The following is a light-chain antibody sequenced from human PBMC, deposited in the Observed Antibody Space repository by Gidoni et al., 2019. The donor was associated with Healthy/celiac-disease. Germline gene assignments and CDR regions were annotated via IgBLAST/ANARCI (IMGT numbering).Light chain of an antibody. J-gene: IGKJ4*01. CDR2: GAS. Sequence: EIVMPQSPATLSVSPGERATLSCRASHSVSSNLAWYQQKPGQAPRLLIYGASTRATGIPARFSGSGSGTEFTLTISSLQSEDFAVYYCQQYNNWHLTFGGGTKVEIK. CDR1: HSVSSN. CDR3: QQYNNWHLT. V-gene: IGKV3-15*01.